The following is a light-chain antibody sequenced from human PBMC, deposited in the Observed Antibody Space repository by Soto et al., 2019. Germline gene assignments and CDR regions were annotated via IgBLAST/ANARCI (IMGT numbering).Light chain of an antibody. Sequence: QPVLTQPPSVSGAPGQTVTISCTGSSSNIGAGYDVHWYQHLPGTAPRLLIYGNSNRPSGVPDRFSGSKSGTSASLAITGLRAEDEADYYCQSYDSSLSVVFGGGTKLTVL. CDR3: QSYDSSLSVV. J-gene: IGLJ2*01. V-gene: IGLV1-40*01. CDR1: SSNIGAGYD. CDR2: GNS.